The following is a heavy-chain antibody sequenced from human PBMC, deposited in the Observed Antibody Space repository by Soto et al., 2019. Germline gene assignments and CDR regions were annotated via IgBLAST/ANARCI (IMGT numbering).Heavy chain of an antibody. CDR1: GFTFSSYS. J-gene: IGHJ5*02. CDR3: ARDSHIVTTPAMGSVGFDP. CDR2: ISTSSGYV. V-gene: IGHV3-21*02. Sequence: EVQLVESGGGLVKPGGSLRLSCITSGFTFSSYSMNWVRQAPGKDLEWISSISTSSGYVYYADSVKGRFTMSRDNAKSSLYLQMDGLRAEDTAVYYCARDSHIVTTPAMGSVGFDPWGLGTLVTVSS. D-gene: IGHD2-2*01.